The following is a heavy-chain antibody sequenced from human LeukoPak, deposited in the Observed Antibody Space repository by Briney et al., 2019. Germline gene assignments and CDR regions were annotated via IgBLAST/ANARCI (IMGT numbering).Heavy chain of an antibody. J-gene: IGHJ4*02. V-gene: IGHV4-59*07. CDR3: ARATSSGWYADY. CDR1: GGFISSYY. CDR2: IYYSGGT. D-gene: IGHD6-19*01. Sequence: TTSDTLSLTCSVWGGFISSYYWSWIRQPPGKGLVWIGYIYYSGGTNYNPSLKSRVTISVETSKKRFSLKLTSVTAAHTAVYYCARATSSGWYADYWGQGPLVPVSS.